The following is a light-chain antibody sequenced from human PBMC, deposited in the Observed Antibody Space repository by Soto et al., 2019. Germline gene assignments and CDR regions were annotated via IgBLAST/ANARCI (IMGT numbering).Light chain of an antibody. Sequence: QSALTQPASVSGSPGQSITISCTGTSSDVGGYNYVSWYQQHPGKPPKLMIYDVSNRPSGVSNRFSGSKSGNTASLTISGLQAEDEADYYCTSYANSSPVVFGGGTKLTVL. CDR1: SSDVGGYNY. CDR2: DVS. V-gene: IGLV2-14*01. J-gene: IGLJ2*01. CDR3: TSYANSSPVV.